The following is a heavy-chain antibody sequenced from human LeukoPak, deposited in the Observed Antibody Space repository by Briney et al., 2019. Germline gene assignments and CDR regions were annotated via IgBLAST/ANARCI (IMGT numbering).Heavy chain of an antibody. D-gene: IGHD3-10*01. CDR2: INPNSGGT. CDR1: GYTFTGYY. CDR3: ARTPIPYYYGSGRPYGMDV. J-gene: IGHJ6*02. Sequence: ASVKVSCKASGYTFTGYYIHWVRQAPGQGLEWMGWINPNSGGTNYAQKFQGRVTMTRDTSISTAYMELSRLRSDDTAVYYCARTPIPYYYGSGRPYGMDVWGQGTTVTVSS. V-gene: IGHV1-2*02.